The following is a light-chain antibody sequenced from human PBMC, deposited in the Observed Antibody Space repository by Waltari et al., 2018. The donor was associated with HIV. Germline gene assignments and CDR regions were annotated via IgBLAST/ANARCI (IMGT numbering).Light chain of an antibody. Sequence: QSALTQPASVSGSPAQSLTISCTATSSHVGPYNFVSWYQQYPAKAPKLMIYEVSNRPSGVSDRFSGSKSDNAASLTISGLQAEDEADYYCSSYTSSNAYVVFGGGTKLTVL. CDR2: EVS. J-gene: IGLJ2*01. CDR3: SSYTSSNAYVV. CDR1: SSHVGPYNF. V-gene: IGLV2-14*01.